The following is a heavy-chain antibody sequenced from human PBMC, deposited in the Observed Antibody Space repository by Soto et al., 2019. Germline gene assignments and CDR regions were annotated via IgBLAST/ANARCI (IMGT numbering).Heavy chain of an antibody. V-gene: IGHV4-30-4*01. J-gene: IGHJ5*01. CDR2: IYKSTTT. CDR1: GDSISTVDYF. D-gene: IGHD2-15*01. CDR3: ARGRYCLTGRCFPNWFDS. Sequence: QVHLLESGPGLVKPSQTLPLTCSVSGDSISTVDYFWAWIRQPPGQALEYIGYIYKSTTTYYNPSFESRVAISLDTSKSQFSLNVTSVTAADTAVYFCARGRYCLTGRCFPNWFDSWGQGTLVTVSS.